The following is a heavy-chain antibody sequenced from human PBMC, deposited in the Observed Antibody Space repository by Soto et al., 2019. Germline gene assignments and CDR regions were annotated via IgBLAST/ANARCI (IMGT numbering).Heavy chain of an antibody. CDR3: ARGPLGYCSGGSCYAPDY. V-gene: IGHV1-69*01. D-gene: IGHD2-15*01. Sequence: QVQLVQSGAEVKKPGSSVKVSCKASGGTFSSYAISWVRQAPGQGLEWMGGIIPIFGTANYAQKFQGRVTITADESTSTAYMELSSLRSEDTAVYYCARGPLGYCSGGSCYAPDYWGQGTLVTVSS. CDR2: IIPIFGTA. J-gene: IGHJ4*02. CDR1: GGTFSSYA.